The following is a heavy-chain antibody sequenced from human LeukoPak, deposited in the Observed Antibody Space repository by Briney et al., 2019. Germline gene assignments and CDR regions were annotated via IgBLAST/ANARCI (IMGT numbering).Heavy chain of an antibody. CDR1: GGSISSSNW. V-gene: IGHV4-4*02. Sequence: SETLSLTCAVSGGSISSSNWWSWVRQPPGQGLEWIGEIYHSGSTNYNPSLKSRVTISVDKSKNQFSLKLSSVTAADTAVYYCARSGGALWFGELKVDYWGQGTLVTVSS. CDR3: ARSGGALWFGELKVDY. CDR2: IYHSGST. J-gene: IGHJ4*02. D-gene: IGHD3-10*01.